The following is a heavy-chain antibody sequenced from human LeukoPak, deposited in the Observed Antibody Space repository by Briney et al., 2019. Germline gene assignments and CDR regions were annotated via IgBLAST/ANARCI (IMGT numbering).Heavy chain of an antibody. Sequence: ASVKVSCKASGYTFTSYYMHWVRQAPGQGLEWMGIINPSGGSTSYAQKFQGRVTMTRDTSTSTVYMELSSLRSEDTAVYYCARGPTGGYPLYYYYMDVWGKGTTVTVSS. V-gene: IGHV1-46*01. CDR2: INPSGGST. CDR1: GYTFTSYY. CDR3: ARGPTGGYPLYYYYMDV. J-gene: IGHJ6*03. D-gene: IGHD7-27*01.